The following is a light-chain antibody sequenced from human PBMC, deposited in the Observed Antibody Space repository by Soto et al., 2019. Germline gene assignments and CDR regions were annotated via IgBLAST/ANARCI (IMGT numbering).Light chain of an antibody. V-gene: IGLV2-8*01. CDR1: SSDVGDYNY. CDR2: EVS. Sequence: QLVLTQPPSASGSPGQSVTISCTGTSSDVGDYNYVSWYQRHPGKAPKLMIYEVSKRPSGVPDRFSGSKSGNTASLTVSGLQAEDEADYYCSSYAGSNNLVFGGGTKLTVL. CDR3: SSYAGSNNLV. J-gene: IGLJ2*01.